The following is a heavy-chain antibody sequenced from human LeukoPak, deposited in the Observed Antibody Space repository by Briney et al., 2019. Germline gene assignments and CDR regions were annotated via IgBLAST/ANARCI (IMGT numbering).Heavy chain of an antibody. Sequence: PGGSLRLSCAASGFTFDDYAMHWVRQAPGKGLEWVAGISWNSGSIGYADSVKGRFTISRDNAKNSLYLQMNSLRAEDTALYYCAKDIHDYGEGELDYWGQGALVTVSS. V-gene: IGHV3-9*01. J-gene: IGHJ4*02. CDR1: GFTFDDYA. D-gene: IGHD4-17*01. CDR3: AKDIHDYGEGELDY. CDR2: ISWNSGSI.